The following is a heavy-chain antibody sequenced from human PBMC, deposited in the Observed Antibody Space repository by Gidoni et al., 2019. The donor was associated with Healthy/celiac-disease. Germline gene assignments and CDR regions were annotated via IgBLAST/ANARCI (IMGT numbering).Heavy chain of an antibody. CDR1: GFTFDDYA. Sequence: EVQLVESGGGLVQPGRSLRLSCAASGFTFDDYAMHWVRQAPGKGLEWVSGISWNSGSIGYADSVKGRFTISRDNAKNSLYLQMNSLRAEDTALYYCFISAFFDYWGQGTLVTVSS. CDR3: FISAFFDY. J-gene: IGHJ4*02. CDR2: ISWNSGSI. D-gene: IGHD3-16*02. V-gene: IGHV3-9*01.